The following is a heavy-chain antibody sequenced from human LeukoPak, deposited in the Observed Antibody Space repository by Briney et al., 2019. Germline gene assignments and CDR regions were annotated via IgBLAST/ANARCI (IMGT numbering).Heavy chain of an antibody. J-gene: IGHJ4*02. CDR2: IKQDGSEK. Sequence: GGSPRLSCAASGFTFSSYWMSWVRQAPGKGLEWVANIKQDGSEKYYVDSVKGRFTISRDNAKNSLYLQMNSLRAEDTAVYYCARASYDSSGYYEWFFDYWGQGTLVTVSS. CDR1: GFTFSSYW. D-gene: IGHD3-22*01. CDR3: ARASYDSSGYYEWFFDY. V-gene: IGHV3-7*01.